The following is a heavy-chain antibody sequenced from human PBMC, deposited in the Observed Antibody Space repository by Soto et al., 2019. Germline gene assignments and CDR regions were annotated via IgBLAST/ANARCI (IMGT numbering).Heavy chain of an antibody. V-gene: IGHV1-18*01. CDR3: ERDYITMIVVVPLGY. CDR1: GYTFTSYG. J-gene: IGHJ4*02. D-gene: IGHD3-22*01. CDR2: ISAYNGNT. Sequence: ASVKVSCKASGYTFTSYGISWVRQAPGQGLEWMGWISAYNGNTNYAQKLQGRVTMTTDTSTSTAYMELRRLRSDDTAVYYCERDYITMIVVVPLGYWGQGTLVTVSS.